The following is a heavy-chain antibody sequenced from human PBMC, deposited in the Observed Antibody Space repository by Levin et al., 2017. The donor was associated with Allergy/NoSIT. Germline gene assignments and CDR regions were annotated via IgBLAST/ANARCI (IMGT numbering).Heavy chain of an antibody. CDR1: GYTFTGYY. J-gene: IGHJ4*02. D-gene: IGHD2-2*01. CDR2: INPNSGGT. Sequence: ASVKVSCKASGYTFTGYYMHWVRQAPGQGLEWMGWINPNSGGTNYAQKFQGWVTMTRDTSISTAYMELSRLRSDDTAVYYCARALVGYCSSTSCYYFDYWGQGTLVTVSS. CDR3: ARALVGYCSSTSCYYFDY. V-gene: IGHV1-2*04.